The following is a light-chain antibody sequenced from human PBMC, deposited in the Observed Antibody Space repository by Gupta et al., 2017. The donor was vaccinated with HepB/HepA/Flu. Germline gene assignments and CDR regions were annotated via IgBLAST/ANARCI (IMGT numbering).Light chain of an antibody. Sequence: VLTQSPSASGTPGQRVTISCSGSSSNIGGNTVNWYQQLPGTAPKLLIYSTNQRPSGVPDRFSGSKSGTSASLAISGLQSEDEADYYCAAWDDSLNGYVFGTGTKVTVL. CDR2: STN. CDR1: SSNIGGNT. CDR3: AAWDDSLNGYV. J-gene: IGLJ1*01. V-gene: IGLV1-44*01.